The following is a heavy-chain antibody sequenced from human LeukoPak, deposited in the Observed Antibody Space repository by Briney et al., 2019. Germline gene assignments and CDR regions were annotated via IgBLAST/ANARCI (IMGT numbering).Heavy chain of an antibody. CDR1: GLTFSRYG. D-gene: IGHD1-14*01. J-gene: IGHJ3*02. CDR2: ISSDGGST. Sequence: GGSLRLSCAASGLTFSRYGMHWVRQAPVKGLEYVSGISSDGGSTYYGDSVKGRFTISRDNSKDTVDLQMGSLRPEDMAVYYCAREERSLGFRTFDIWGQGTMVTVSS. CDR3: AREERSLGFRTFDI. V-gene: IGHV3-64*02.